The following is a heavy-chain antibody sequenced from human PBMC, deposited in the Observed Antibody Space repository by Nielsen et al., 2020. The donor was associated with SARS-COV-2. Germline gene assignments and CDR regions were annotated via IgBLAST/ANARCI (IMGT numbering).Heavy chain of an antibody. CDR1: GFTFSSYG. Sequence: GGSLRLPCAASGFTFSSYGMHWVRQAPGKGLEWVAVISYDGSNKYYADSVKGRFTISRDNSKNTLYLQMNSLRAEDTAVYYCAKYSGYDSDWGQGTLVTVSS. CDR2: ISYDGSNK. J-gene: IGHJ4*02. CDR3: AKYSGYDSD. D-gene: IGHD5-12*01. V-gene: IGHV3-30*18.